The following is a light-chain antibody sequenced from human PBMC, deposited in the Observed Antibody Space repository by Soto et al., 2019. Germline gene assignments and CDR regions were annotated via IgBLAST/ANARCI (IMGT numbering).Light chain of an antibody. V-gene: IGLV2-14*01. CDR1: NSDVDKYKY. CDR3: FSYKSSGTYV. CDR2: EFS. J-gene: IGLJ1*01. Sequence: LTQPASVSGAPGQKITISCTGTNSDVDKYKYVAWYQQHPGKTPSLMIHEFSKWPSGVYNRFSGCKSGNTDSLNTPGLHAEEETDYYCFSYKSSGTYVFGSGPTV.